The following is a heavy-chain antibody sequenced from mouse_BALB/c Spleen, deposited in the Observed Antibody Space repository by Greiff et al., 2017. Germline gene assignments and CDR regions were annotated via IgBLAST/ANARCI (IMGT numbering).Heavy chain of an antibody. Sequence: EVKLMESGGGLVKPGGSLKLSCAASGFTFSRYAMSWVRQTTGKRLEWVASISSGGSTYYPDSVEGRFTISRDNARHILYMQMSSLRSEDTAMYYCARGRDGDYWGQGTTLTVSS. CDR3: ARGRDGDY. CDR1: GFTFSRYA. V-gene: IGHV5-6-5*01. J-gene: IGHJ2*01. CDR2: ISSGGST. D-gene: IGHD2-3*01.